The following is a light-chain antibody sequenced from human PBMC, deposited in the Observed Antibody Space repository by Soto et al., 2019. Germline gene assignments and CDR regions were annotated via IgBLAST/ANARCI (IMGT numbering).Light chain of an antibody. CDR3: QQFSSYPLT. V-gene: IGKV3-20*01. CDR2: GAS. CDR1: QSVSNNY. Sequence: EIVLTQSPGTLSLSPGERATLSCRASQSVSNNYLAWYHQKHGQXPRLLIYGASNRATGIPDRFSGSGSGTDLTITISRLEPEDGEVYDGQQFSSYPLTFGGGTKVDIK. J-gene: IGKJ4*01.